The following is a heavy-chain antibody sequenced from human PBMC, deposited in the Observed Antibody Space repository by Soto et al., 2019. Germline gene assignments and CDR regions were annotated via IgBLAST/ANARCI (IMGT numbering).Heavy chain of an antibody. J-gene: IGHJ5*02. CDR3: ARQGSSWLYWFDP. CDR2: IYYSGST. Sequence: PSETLSLTCTVAGGSISSSSYDWGWIRQPPGKGLEWIGSIYYSGSTYYNPSLKSRVTISVDTSKNQFSLKLSSVTAADTAVYYCARQGSSWLYWFDPWGQGTLVTVSS. D-gene: IGHD6-13*01. CDR1: GGSISSSSYD. V-gene: IGHV4-39*01.